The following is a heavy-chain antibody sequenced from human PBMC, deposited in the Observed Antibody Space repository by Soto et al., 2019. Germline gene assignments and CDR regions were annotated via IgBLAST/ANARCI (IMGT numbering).Heavy chain of an antibody. Sequence: WGSLRLSCAASGFTFSSDAMSWVRQAPGKGLEWVSGISGSGGSTYYADSVKGRFTISRDNSKNTLYLHMNSLRADDTAIYYCARTKEYYDFWSAYFWGQGDLVTVFS. CDR3: ARTKEYYDFWSAYF. V-gene: IGHV3-23*01. D-gene: IGHD3-3*01. J-gene: IGHJ4*02. CDR2: ISGSGGST. CDR1: GFTFSSDA.